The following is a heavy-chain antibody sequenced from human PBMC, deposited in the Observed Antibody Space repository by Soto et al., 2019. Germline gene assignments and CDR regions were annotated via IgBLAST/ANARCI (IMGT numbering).Heavy chain of an antibody. CDR2: ISGSGGST. D-gene: IGHD3-9*01. Sequence: EVQLLESGGGLVQPGGSLRLSCAASGFTFSSYAMSWVRQAPGKGLEWVSAISGSGGSTYYADSVKGRFTISRDNSKNTLYLQMNSLRAEGTAVYYSAKGGYWDILTGHQYFQHWGQGTLVTVSS. V-gene: IGHV3-23*01. CDR1: GFTFSSYA. J-gene: IGHJ1*01. CDR3: AKGGYWDILTGHQYFQH.